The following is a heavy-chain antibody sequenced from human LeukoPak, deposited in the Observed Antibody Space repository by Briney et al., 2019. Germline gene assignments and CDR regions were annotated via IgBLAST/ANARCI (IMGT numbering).Heavy chain of an antibody. Sequence: GGSLRLSCAAFGLTFDNYALHWVRQAPGKGLEYVSGLSPNGDSTYYANSVKGRFTISRDNPQHTLFLQMGSLRVEDTAVYYCARTYSYGAGTYSSFGYWGQGTLVTVSP. D-gene: IGHD3-10*01. CDR1: GLTFDNYA. J-gene: IGHJ4*02. V-gene: IGHV3-64*01. CDR2: LSPNGDST. CDR3: ARTYSYGAGTYSSFGY.